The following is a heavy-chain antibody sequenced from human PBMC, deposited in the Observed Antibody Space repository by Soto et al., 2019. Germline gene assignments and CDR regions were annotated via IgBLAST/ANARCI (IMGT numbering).Heavy chain of an antibody. J-gene: IGHJ5*02. CDR3: AREYGYCTGTTCSHWFAP. CDR1: GGTFRSYG. V-gene: IGHV1-69*01. Sequence: QVQLVQSGAEVRKPGSSVKVSCKSSGGTFRSYGISWVRQAPGQGLEWMGGIIPMFGTPDYAQRFQGRVTIIADGSTSTVYMELRSLRSDDTAVYYCAREYGYCTGTTCSHWFAPWGQGTLVTVSS. D-gene: IGHD2-8*02. CDR2: IIPMFGTP.